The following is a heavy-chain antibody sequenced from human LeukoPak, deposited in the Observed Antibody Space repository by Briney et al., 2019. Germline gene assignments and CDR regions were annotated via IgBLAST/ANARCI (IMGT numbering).Heavy chain of an antibody. CDR3: ARDPYSGYDKRVYYFDY. V-gene: IGHV3-21*01. J-gene: IGHJ4*02. CDR2: ISSRSSYI. D-gene: IGHD5-12*01. CDR1: GFTFSSFE. Sequence: GGSLRLSCAASGFTFSSFEMNWVRQAPGKGLEWVSSISSRSSYIYYADSVKGRFTISRDNAKNSLYLQMNSLRAEDTAVYYCARDPYSGYDKRVYYFDYWGQGTLVTVSS.